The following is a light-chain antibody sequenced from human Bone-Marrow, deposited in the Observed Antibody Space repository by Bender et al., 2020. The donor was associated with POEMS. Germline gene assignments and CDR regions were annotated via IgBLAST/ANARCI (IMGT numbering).Light chain of an antibody. CDR2: INN. CDR1: SSNIGTNP. V-gene: IGLV1-44*01. J-gene: IGLJ1*01. Sequence: QSVLTQPPSASGTPGQRVTISCSGSSSNIGTNPVNWYQQLPGTAPKLLIYINNQRPSGVPDRFSGSKSGSTASLTISGLQTEDEADYYCVSYTGSYVFGIGTKVTVL. CDR3: VSYTGSYV.